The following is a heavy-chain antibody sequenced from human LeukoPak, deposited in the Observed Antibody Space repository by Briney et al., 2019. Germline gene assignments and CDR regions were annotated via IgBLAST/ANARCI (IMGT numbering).Heavy chain of an antibody. J-gene: IGHJ4*02. V-gene: IGHV3-30*02. CDR3: AIAKGPVDIVVAATGVFGY. Sequence: GSLRLSCAASGFTFSSYGMHWVRQAPGKGLEWVAFIRYDGTNDHYADAVKGRFTISRDNSKNTLFLQMNSLRADDTAVYYCAIAKGPVDIVVAATGVFGYWGQGTLVTVSS. CDR1: GFTFSSYG. CDR2: IRYDGTND. D-gene: IGHD6-19*01.